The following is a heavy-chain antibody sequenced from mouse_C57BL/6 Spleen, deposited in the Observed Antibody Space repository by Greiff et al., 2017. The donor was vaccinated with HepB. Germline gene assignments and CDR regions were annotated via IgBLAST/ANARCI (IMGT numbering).Heavy chain of an antibody. CDR1: GYSFTSYY. D-gene: IGHD1-1*01. J-gene: IGHJ4*01. Sequence: VQLQQSGPELVKPGASVKISCKASGYSFTSYYIHWVKQRPGQGLEWIGWIYPGSGNTKYNEKFKGKATLTADTSSSTAYMQLSSLTSEDSAVYYCARRGYGRAMDYWGQGTSVTVSS. CDR3: ARRGYGRAMDY. V-gene: IGHV1-66*01. CDR2: IYPGSGNT.